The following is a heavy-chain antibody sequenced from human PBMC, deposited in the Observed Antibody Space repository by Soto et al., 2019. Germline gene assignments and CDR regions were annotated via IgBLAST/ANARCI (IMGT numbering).Heavy chain of an antibody. CDR3: ARDGLDSAFDL. CDR1: GFTFSRKG. D-gene: IGHD2-15*01. V-gene: IGHV3-33*01. J-gene: IGHJ3*01. CDR2: IWYDGSKK. Sequence: QEQLVESGGSVVQPGRSLRLSCVASGFTFSRKGMHWVRQAPGKGLEWVAMIWYDGSKKFSGDSVKGRFTISRDNSKNTLFLQMDSLRAEDTAVYYCARDGLDSAFDLWGQGTRVTVSS.